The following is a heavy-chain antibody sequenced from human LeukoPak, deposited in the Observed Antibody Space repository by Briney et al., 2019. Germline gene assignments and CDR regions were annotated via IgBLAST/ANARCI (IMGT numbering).Heavy chain of an antibody. J-gene: IGHJ6*03. Sequence: PGRSLRLSCAASGFTFSSYAMHWVRQAPGKGLEYVSAISSNGGSTYYANSVKGRFTISRDNSKNTLYLQMGSLRAEDMAVYYCARGGDIVVVPAAPDMDVWGKGTTVAVSS. V-gene: IGHV3-64*01. CDR1: GFTFSSYA. CDR2: ISSNGGST. CDR3: ARGGDIVVVPAAPDMDV. D-gene: IGHD2-2*01.